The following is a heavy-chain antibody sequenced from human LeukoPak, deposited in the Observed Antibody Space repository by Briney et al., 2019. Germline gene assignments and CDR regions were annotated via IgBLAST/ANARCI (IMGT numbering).Heavy chain of an antibody. Sequence: PGGSLRLSCAASGFTFSSYAMSWVRQAPGKGLEWVSAISGSDGSTYYADSVKGRFTISRDNSKNTLYLQMNSLRAEDTAVYYCAKYITIFGVVTNGPYYYYMDVWGKGTTVTVSS. CDR2: ISGSDGST. V-gene: IGHV3-23*01. D-gene: IGHD3-3*01. J-gene: IGHJ6*03. CDR3: AKYITIFGVVTNGPYYYYMDV. CDR1: GFTFSSYA.